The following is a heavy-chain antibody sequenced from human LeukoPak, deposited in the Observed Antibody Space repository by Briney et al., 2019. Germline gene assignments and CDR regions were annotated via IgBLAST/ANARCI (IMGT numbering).Heavy chain of an antibody. D-gene: IGHD6-13*01. CDR2: ISYDGSNR. CDR3: ARDTDSWYFDY. Sequence: GGSLRLSCAASGFTLSSYAMHWVRQAPGKGLEWVAIISYDGSNRYYADSVKGRFTISRDNSKNTLYLQMNSLRAEDTAVYYCARDTDSWYFDYWGQGTLVTVSS. J-gene: IGHJ4*02. CDR1: GFTLSSYA. V-gene: IGHV3-30*04.